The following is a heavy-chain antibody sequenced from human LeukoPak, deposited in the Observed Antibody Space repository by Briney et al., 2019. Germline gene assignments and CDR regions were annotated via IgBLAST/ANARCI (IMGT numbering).Heavy chain of an antibody. CDR1: GYTFTSYG. Sequence: GASVKVSCKASGYTFTSYGISWVRQAPGQGLEWMGWISAYNGNTNYAQKLQGRVTMTTDTSTSTAYMELRSLRSDDTAVYYCARDWGGYSYGYPFDYWGQGTLVTVSS. J-gene: IGHJ4*02. V-gene: IGHV1-18*01. CDR3: ARDWGGYSYGYPFDY. CDR2: ISAYNGNT. D-gene: IGHD5-18*01.